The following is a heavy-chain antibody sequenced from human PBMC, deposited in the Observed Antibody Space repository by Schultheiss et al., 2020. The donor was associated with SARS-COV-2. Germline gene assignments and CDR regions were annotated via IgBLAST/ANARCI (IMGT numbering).Heavy chain of an antibody. CDR2: MNPNSGNT. D-gene: IGHD3-9*01. CDR1: GYTFTSYG. Sequence: ASVKVSCKASGYTFTSYGISWVRQAPGQGLEWMGWMNPNSGNTGYAQKFQGRVTMTRDTSISTAYMELSRLRSDDTAVYYCARDRLMTRSGYNWFDPWGQGTLVTVSS. J-gene: IGHJ5*02. V-gene: IGHV1-8*02. CDR3: ARDRLMTRSGYNWFDP.